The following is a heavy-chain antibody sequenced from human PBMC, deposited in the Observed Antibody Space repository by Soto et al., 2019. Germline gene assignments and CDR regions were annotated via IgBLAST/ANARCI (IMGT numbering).Heavy chain of an antibody. CDR2: IYYSGST. CDR1: GGSLSSGGYY. V-gene: IGHV4-31*03. CDR3: ARDTQRGYSGYCDS. D-gene: IGHD5-12*01. Sequence: QVQLQESGPGLVKPSQTLSLSCTVSGGSLSSGGYYWSWIRQHPGKGLEWIGFIYYSGSTYYNPSLKSRVTISVDTSQNQFSLKLSSVTAADTAVYYCARDTQRGYSGYCDSWGQGTLVTVSS. J-gene: IGHJ4*02.